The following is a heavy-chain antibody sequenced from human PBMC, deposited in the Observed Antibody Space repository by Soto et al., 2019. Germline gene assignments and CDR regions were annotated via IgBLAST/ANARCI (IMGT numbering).Heavy chain of an antibody. D-gene: IGHD4-17*01. CDR1: VFTLSSYA. V-gene: IGHV3-23*01. CDR3: AKDTTVTTIPPC. CDR2: IRGIGFNI. Sequence: GSLRCACSASVFTLSSYAMTWLRHAPGQGLQWVSSIRGIGFNIYYADSLRGRFTISRDNSKNILFLHMNSLRVEDTAVYYCAKDTTVTTIPPCWGQGTQVTVSS. J-gene: IGHJ4*02.